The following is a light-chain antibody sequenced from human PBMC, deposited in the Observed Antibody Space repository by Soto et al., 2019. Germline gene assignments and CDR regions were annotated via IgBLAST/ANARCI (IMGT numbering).Light chain of an antibody. CDR1: ASDVGSYNL. CDR3: CSYAGARTYVL. Sequence: QSALSQPASVSGSPGQSITISCTGSASDVGSYNLVSWYQQHPGKAPKLVIYEVTKRPSGISSRFSGSKSGITASLTISGLQAEDGGDYYCCSYAGARTYVLFGGGTQLTVL. J-gene: IGLJ3*02. CDR2: EVT. V-gene: IGLV2-23*02.